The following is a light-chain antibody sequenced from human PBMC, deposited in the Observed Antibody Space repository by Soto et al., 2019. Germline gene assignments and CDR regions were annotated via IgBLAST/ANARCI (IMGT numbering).Light chain of an antibody. V-gene: IGKV1-5*03. CDR3: QEYKTGPGYN. CDR1: QSFGRW. J-gene: IGKJ2*01. CDR2: KTS. Sequence: DIQMTQSPSTLSASVGDRVTITCRASQSFGRWLASYQQKPGKAPELLIYKTSTLERGVPSRFSGSGSGTEFTLTISSLQPDDFATYYCQEYKTGPGYNFGQGTRLEI.